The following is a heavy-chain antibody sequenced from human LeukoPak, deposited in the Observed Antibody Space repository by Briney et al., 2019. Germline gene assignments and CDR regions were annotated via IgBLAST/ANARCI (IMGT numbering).Heavy chain of an antibody. J-gene: IGHJ6*04. D-gene: IGHD3-10*02. CDR1: GFTFSSYA. CDR2: ISYDGSNK. V-gene: IGHV3-30*04. Sequence: GGSLRLSCAASGFTFSSYAMHWVRQAPGKRLEWVAVISYDGSNKYYADSVKGRFTISRDNAKNSLYLQMNSLRAEDTAVYYCAELGITMIGGVWGKGTTVTISS. CDR3: AELGITMIGGV.